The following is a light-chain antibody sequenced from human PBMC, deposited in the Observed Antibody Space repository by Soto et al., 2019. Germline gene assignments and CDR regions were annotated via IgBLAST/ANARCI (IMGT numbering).Light chain of an antibody. V-gene: IGKV3-20*01. Sequence: ENVLTQSPGTLSLSPGERATLSCRASQSVSSNYLTWYQQKPGQAPRLLIYGASSRATDIPDRFSGSGSGTDFTFTISRLEPEDFAVYYCQQYDSSPVTFGEGTKLEIK. CDR1: QSVSSNY. CDR2: GAS. J-gene: IGKJ2*01. CDR3: QQYDSSPVT.